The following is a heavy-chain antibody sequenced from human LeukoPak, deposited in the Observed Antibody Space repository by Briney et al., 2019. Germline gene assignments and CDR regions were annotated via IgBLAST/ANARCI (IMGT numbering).Heavy chain of an antibody. D-gene: IGHD2-15*01. CDR2: ISYDGSNK. CDR3: ARRPGYPSFDY. CDR1: GFTFSTYG. Sequence: GGSLRLSCAASGFTFSTYGMHWVRQAPGKGLEWVVVISYDGSNKYYADSVKGRFTISRDNSKNTLYLQMNSLRAEDTAVYYCARRPGYPSFDYWGQGTLVTVSS. V-gene: IGHV3-30*03. J-gene: IGHJ4*02.